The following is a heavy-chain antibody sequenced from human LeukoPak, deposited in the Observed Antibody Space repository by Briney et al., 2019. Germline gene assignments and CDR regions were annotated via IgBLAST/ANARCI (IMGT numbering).Heavy chain of an antibody. CDR2: ISGSSRHK. J-gene: IGHJ4*02. CDR3: ARTANFAAGYYIDY. D-gene: IGHD6-13*01. CDR1: GFTFSSYT. Sequence: GGSLRLSCAASGFTFSSYTTNWVRQAPRKGLEWGSSISGSSRHKYYADSVKGRFTISRDNAKNSLYLQMNSLRAEDTAVYYCARTANFAAGYYIDYWGQGTLVTVSS. V-gene: IGHV3-21*01.